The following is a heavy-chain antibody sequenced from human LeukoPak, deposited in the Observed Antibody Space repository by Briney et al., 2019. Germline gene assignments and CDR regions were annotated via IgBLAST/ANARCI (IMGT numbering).Heavy chain of an antibody. Sequence: SETLSLTCTVSGYSISSGYYWGWVRPPPGKGLEWIGSIYHSGSTDYNPSLESRVTISVDTSKNQFSLNLTSVTAADTAVYYCVRYTSGTFYYYYSMDVWGKGTTFTASS. V-gene: IGHV4-38-2*02. CDR1: GYSISSGYY. CDR2: IYHSGST. CDR3: VRYTSGTFYYYYSMDV. J-gene: IGHJ6*03. D-gene: IGHD3-10*01.